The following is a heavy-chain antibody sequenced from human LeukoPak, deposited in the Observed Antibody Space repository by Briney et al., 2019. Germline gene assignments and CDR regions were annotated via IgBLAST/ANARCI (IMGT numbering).Heavy chain of an antibody. V-gene: IGHV4-39*07. J-gene: IGHJ6*03. CDR2: ISYSGST. CDR3: GAGRTYYYYMDV. CDR1: GGSISSSSYY. D-gene: IGHD3-10*01. Sequence: SETLSLTCTVSGGSISSSSYYGGWIRQPPGRGLEWIGTISYSGSTYYNPSLKSRVTISVDTSKNQFSLKLSSVTAADTAVYYCGAGRTYYYYMDVWGKGTTVTVSS.